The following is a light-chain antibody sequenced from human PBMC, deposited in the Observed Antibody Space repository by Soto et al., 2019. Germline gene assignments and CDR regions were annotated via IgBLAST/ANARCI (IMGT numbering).Light chain of an antibody. V-gene: IGKV1D-8*03. CDR1: QGIGSY. CDR3: QQYQSFPRT. Sequence: VIWMTQSPSLVSASTEDRVTISCRMSQGIGSYLAWYQQKPGKAPELLIFAASTLRSGAPSRFSGSGSGTDFTLTISSLQSEDFATYYCQQYQSFPRTFGQGTKVEIK. CDR2: AAS. J-gene: IGKJ1*01.